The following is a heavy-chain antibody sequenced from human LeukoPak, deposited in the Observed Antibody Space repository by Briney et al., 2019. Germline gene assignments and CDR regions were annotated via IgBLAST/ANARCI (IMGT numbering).Heavy chain of an antibody. V-gene: IGHV4-4*02. J-gene: IGHJ5*02. CDR1: GGSISSSNW. Sequence: SGTLSLTCAVSGGSISSSNWWSWVRQPPGKGLEWIGEVYHSGSTNNNPSLKSRVTISIDKSKHQFSLKLTSVTAADTAVYYCARDYGTMVRGVITSPPGWFDPWGQGTLVTVSS. CDR2: VYHSGST. CDR3: ARDYGTMVRGVITSPPGWFDP. D-gene: IGHD3-10*01.